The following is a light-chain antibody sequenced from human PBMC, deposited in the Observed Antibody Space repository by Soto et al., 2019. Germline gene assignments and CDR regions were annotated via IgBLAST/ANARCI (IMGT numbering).Light chain of an antibody. CDR2: GAS. J-gene: IGKJ1*01. Sequence: EMVMTQSPATLSVSPGERATLSCRASQRVSTNLAWYQQKPGQAPRLLIYGASTRATGIPARFSGSGSGTEFTLTISSLQSEDSAVYYCQQYNNWPPWTFGQGTKVEIK. CDR1: QRVSTN. CDR3: QQYNNWPPWT. V-gene: IGKV3-15*01.